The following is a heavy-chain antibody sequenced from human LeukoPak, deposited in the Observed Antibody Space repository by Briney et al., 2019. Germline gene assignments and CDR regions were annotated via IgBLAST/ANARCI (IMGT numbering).Heavy chain of an antibody. CDR3: ATTPKNYYYDSSDYWWFDP. CDR1: GGTFSSYA. D-gene: IGHD3-22*01. Sequence: ASVKVSCKASGGTFSSYAISWVRQAPGQGLEWMGGIIPIFGTANYAQKSQGRVTITADESTSTAYMELSSLRSEDTAVYYCATTPKNYYYDSSDYWWFDPWGQGTLVTVSS. J-gene: IGHJ5*02. V-gene: IGHV1-69*13. CDR2: IIPIFGTA.